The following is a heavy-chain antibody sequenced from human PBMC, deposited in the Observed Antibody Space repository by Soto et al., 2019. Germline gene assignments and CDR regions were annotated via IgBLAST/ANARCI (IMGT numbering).Heavy chain of an antibody. Sequence: EVQLVESGGGLVQPGRSLRLSCAASGFTFDDYAMHWVRQAPGKGLXXXXXXXXXSGSIGYADSVKGRFTISRDNAKNSLYLXXXXXXXXXXXXXXXXXXXXXXXXXXXXXXXXYYXDVWGKGTTVTVSS. V-gene: IGHV3-9*01. CDR2: XXXXSGSI. J-gene: IGHJ6*03. CDR1: GFTFDDYA. CDR3: XXXXXXXXXXXXXXXXXYYXDV.